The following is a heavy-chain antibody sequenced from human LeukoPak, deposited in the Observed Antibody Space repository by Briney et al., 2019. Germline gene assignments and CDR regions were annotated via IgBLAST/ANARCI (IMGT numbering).Heavy chain of an antibody. Sequence: GGSLRLSCAASGFTFSSYGMHWVRQAPGKGLEWVAALWYDGSNKYYADSVKGRFTISRENSKNTLYLQMNSLRAEDTAVYYCARERVGASDWGQGTLVTVSS. CDR2: LWYDGSNK. J-gene: IGHJ4*02. CDR3: ARERVGASD. V-gene: IGHV3-33*01. D-gene: IGHD1-26*01. CDR1: GFTFSSYG.